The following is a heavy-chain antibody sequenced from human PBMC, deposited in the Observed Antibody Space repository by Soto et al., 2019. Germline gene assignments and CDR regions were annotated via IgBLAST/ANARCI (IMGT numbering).Heavy chain of an antibody. J-gene: IGHJ4*02. CDR3: AKGGAFDYGDYVGRNFDY. CDR1: GFTFSSYA. D-gene: IGHD4-17*01. Sequence: GGSLRLSCAASGFTFSSYAMSWVRQAPGKGLEWVSAISGSGGSTYYADSVKGRFTISRDNSKNTLYLQMNSLRAEDTAVYYCAKGGAFDYGDYVGRNFDYWGQGTLVTVSS. CDR2: ISGSGGST. V-gene: IGHV3-23*01.